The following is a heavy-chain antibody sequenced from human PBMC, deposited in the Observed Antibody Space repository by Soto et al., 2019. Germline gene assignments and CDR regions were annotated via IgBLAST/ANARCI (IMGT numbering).Heavy chain of an antibody. V-gene: IGHV4-61*01. D-gene: IGHD3-10*01. CDR2: IYYSGST. J-gene: IGHJ6*02. CDR3: ARGVWFGELRDYYGMDV. Sequence: SDTLSLTCTVSGGSVRSVSYYLRWIRQPPGKGLEWIGYIYYSGSTNYNPSLKSRVTISVDTSKNQFSLKLSSVTAADTAVYYCARGVWFGELRDYYGMDVWGQGTTVTVSS. CDR1: GGSVRSVSYY.